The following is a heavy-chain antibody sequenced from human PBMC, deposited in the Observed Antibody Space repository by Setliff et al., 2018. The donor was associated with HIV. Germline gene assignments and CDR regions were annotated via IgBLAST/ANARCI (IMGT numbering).Heavy chain of an antibody. D-gene: IGHD3-22*01. V-gene: IGHV5-51*01. Sequence: PGASLKISCKGSGYSSTNYWIGWVRQLPGKGLEWVGINYPGDSDTRYSPSVQGQVTISDDKSSNAAYLQWNSLKASDTAMYYCARSLCYYDSCGYYYNYWGQGTLVTVSS. CDR3: ARSLCYYDSCGYYYNY. CDR2: NYPGDSDT. J-gene: IGHJ4*02. CDR1: GYSSTNYW.